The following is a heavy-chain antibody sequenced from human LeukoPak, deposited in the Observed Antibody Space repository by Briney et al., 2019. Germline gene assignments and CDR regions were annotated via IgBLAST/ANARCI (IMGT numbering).Heavy chain of an antibody. J-gene: IGHJ5*02. CDR3: ASEVAGTLVGFDP. Sequence: ASVKVSCKASGYTFTGCYMHWVRQAPGQGREWMGRINPNSGGTNYAQKFQGRVTMTRDTSISTAYMELSRLRSDDTAVYYCASEVAGTLVGFDPWGQGTLVTVSS. D-gene: IGHD6-19*01. CDR2: INPNSGGT. V-gene: IGHV1-2*06. CDR1: GYTFTGCY.